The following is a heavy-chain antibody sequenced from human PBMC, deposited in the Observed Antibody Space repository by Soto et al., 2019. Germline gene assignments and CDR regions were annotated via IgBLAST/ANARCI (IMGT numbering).Heavy chain of an antibody. CDR1: GVTCISYW. CDR3: ARDPRQQLVGSYFDY. CDR2: INRSGSDI. V-gene: IGHV3-7*01. D-gene: IGHD6-13*01. Sequence: GGSLRLSCAASGVTCISYWMNWVRQAPGKGLEWVSSINRSGSDIYYVDSVKGRFTISRDNAKNSLYLQMNSLRAEDTAVYYCARDPRQQLVGSYFDYWGQGTLVTVSS. J-gene: IGHJ4*02.